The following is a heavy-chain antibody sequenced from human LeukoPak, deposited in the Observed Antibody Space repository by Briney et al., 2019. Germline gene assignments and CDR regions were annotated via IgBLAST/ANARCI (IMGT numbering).Heavy chain of an antibody. CDR1: GFSFSSYG. Sequence: GGSLRLSCAASGFSFSSYGMDWVRQAPGKGLEWVAFIRYDGNNKDYAESVKGRFTISRDNSKNTLYLQMNRLRVEDTAVYYCAKGYGDLVAFDTWGQGTMVTVSS. J-gene: IGHJ3*02. D-gene: IGHD4-17*01. V-gene: IGHV3-30*02. CDR2: IRYDGNNK. CDR3: AKGYGDLVAFDT.